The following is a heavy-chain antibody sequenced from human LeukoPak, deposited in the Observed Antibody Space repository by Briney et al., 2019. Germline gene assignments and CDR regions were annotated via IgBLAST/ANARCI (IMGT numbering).Heavy chain of an antibody. CDR1: GYSISSGYY. Sequence: SETLSLTCIVSGYSISSGYYWVWIRQPAGKGLEWIGRIYTSGSTNYNPSLKSRVTMSVDTSKNQFSLKLSSVTAADTAIYYCARGPLTVTRGFDPWGQGTLVTVSS. D-gene: IGHD4-17*01. CDR2: IYTSGST. J-gene: IGHJ5*02. CDR3: ARGPLTVTRGFDP. V-gene: IGHV4-4*07.